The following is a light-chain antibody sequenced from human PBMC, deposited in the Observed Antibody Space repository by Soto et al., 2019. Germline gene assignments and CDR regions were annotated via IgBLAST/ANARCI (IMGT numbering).Light chain of an antibody. V-gene: IGLV1-51*01. CDR2: DNN. Sequence: QSVLTQPPSVSAAPGQKVTISCSGSSSNVGNNYVSWYQQLPGTAPKLLIYDNNKRASGIPDRFSGSKSGTSATLVITGRQTGDEGDYYCGTWDSSLSAVVFGGGTKLTVL. CDR1: SSNVGNNY. J-gene: IGLJ3*02. CDR3: GTWDSSLSAVV.